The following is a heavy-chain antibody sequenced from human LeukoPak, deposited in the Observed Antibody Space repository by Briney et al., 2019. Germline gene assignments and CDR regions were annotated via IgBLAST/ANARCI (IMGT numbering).Heavy chain of an antibody. CDR3: ARVGYIGWNFEN. CDR2: ISQDVSHK. J-gene: IGHJ4*02. Sequence: GGSLRLSCAASGFTFSSYWMSWVRQAPGKGLQSVAYISQDVSHKYYVDSVKGRFTISRDNAKNSLHLEMNSLRAEDTALYYCARVGYIGWNFENWGQGTLVTVSS. D-gene: IGHD5-12*01. CDR1: GFTFSSYW. V-gene: IGHV3-7*01.